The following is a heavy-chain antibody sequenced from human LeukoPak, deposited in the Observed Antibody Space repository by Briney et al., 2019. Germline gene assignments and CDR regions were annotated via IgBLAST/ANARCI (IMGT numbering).Heavy chain of an antibody. D-gene: IGHD4-23*01. CDR2: ISGSGGST. V-gene: IGHV3-23*01. Sequence: GGSLRLSCAASGFTFSSYAMSWVRQAPGKGLEWVSAISGSGGSTYYADSVKGRFTISRDNSKNTLCLQMNSLRAEDTAVYYCAKDYGGNIYFYYFDYWGQGTLVTVSS. CDR3: AKDYGGNIYFYYFDY. J-gene: IGHJ4*02. CDR1: GFTFSSYA.